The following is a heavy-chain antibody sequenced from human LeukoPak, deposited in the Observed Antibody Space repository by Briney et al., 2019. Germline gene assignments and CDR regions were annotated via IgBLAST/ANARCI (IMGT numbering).Heavy chain of an antibody. V-gene: IGHV3-30*02. D-gene: IGHD3-10*01. CDR2: IRYDGSNK. Sequence: GGSLRLSCAASGFTFSSYGMHWVRQAPGKGLEWVAFIRYDGSNKYYADSVKGRFTISRDNSKNTLYLQMNSLRAEDTALYYCARDRGSGSIYYYYYYMDVWGKGTTVTVSS. CDR1: GFTFSSYG. J-gene: IGHJ6*03. CDR3: ARDRGSGSIYYYYYYMDV.